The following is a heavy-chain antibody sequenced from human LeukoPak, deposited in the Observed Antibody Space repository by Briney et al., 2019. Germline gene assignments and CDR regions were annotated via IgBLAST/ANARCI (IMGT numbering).Heavy chain of an antibody. Sequence: ASVKVSCKASGYTFTSYDINWVRQATGQGLEWMGWMNPNSGNTGYAQKFQGRVTMTRDTSTSTVYMELSSLRSEDTAVYYCARDIVVVPAAMYSLYYYYYYMDVWGKGTTVTVSS. V-gene: IGHV1-8*01. CDR1: GYTFTSYD. D-gene: IGHD2-2*01. CDR2: MNPNSGNT. CDR3: ARDIVVVPAAMYSLYYYYYYMDV. J-gene: IGHJ6*03.